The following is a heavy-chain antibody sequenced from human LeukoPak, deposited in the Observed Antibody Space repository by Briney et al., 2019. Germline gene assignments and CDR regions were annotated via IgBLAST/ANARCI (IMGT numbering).Heavy chain of an antibody. Sequence: PSETLSLTCTVSGGSISSYYWSWIRQPPGEGLEWIGYIYYSGSTSYNPSLKSRVTILVDTSKNQFSLKLSSVTAADTAVYDCARHRGVRGVMRYYYYGMDVWAQGTTVSVSS. D-gene: IGHD3-10*01. CDR1: GGSISSYY. CDR3: ARHRGVRGVMRYYYYGMDV. V-gene: IGHV4-59*01. J-gene: IGHJ6*02. CDR2: IYYSGST.